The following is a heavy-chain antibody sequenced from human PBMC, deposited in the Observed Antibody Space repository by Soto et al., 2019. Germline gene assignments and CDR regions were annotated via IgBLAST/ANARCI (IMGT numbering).Heavy chain of an antibody. CDR2: LSHDGGNI. J-gene: IGHJ4*02. D-gene: IGHD3-16*01. Sequence: GGSLRLSCVAPDFSFTHHAMTWVRLPPGKGLQWVAALSHDGGNIYYRDSVRGRFTISRDNSKNTLYLQMHSLKAEDTAVYLCAKHMGRWDDNAIDFWGQGTQVTVSS. V-gene: IGHV3-23*01. CDR1: DFSFTHHA. CDR3: AKHMGRWDDNAIDF.